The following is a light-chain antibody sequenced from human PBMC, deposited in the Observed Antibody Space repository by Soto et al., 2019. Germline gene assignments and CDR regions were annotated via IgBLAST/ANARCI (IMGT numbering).Light chain of an antibody. J-gene: IGKJ1*01. CDR3: QQSYSTPPWT. CDR2: AAS. Sequence: DVKMTNSPSSLSASVRDRVTITCRASQSISSYLNWYQQKPGKAPKLLIYAASSLQSGVPSRFSGSGSGTDFTLTISSLQPEDFATYYCQQSYSTPPWTFGQGTKVDIK. CDR1: QSISSY. V-gene: IGKV1-39*01.